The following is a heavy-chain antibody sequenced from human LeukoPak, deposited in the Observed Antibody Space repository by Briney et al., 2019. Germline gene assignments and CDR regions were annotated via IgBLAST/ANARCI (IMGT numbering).Heavy chain of an antibody. CDR2: ITHSGST. V-gene: IGHV4-34*01. D-gene: IGHD6-19*01. J-gene: IGHJ4*02. CDR1: GGSFSNYY. CDR3: ARDRGSSGWFFDY. Sequence: SETLSLTCAVYGGSFSNYYWSWIRQSPGKGLEWIGEITHSGSTNYNPSLKSRVTISVDTSKNQFSLKLSSVTAADTAVYYCARDRGSSGWFFDYWGQGTLVTVSS.